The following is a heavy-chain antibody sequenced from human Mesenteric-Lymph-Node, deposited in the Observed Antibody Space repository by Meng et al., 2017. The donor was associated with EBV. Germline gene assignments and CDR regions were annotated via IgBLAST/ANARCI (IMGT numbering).Heavy chain of an antibody. D-gene: IGHD3-22*01. Sequence: QVQLVVYGGALVKPGGSLSLSCAASGFTFTDYYMNWIRQAPGQGLEWLSYISISSGNIYYADSVKGRFTISRDNAKNSLYLQMNSLRAEDTAVYYCARRGSGHYPLDYWGQGTLVTVSS. J-gene: IGHJ4*02. CDR2: ISISSGNI. CDR3: ARRGSGHYPLDY. CDR1: GFTFTDYY. V-gene: IGHV3-11*01.